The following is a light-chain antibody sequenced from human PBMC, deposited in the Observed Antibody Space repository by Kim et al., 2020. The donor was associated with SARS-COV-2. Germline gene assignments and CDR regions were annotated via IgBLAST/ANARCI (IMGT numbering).Light chain of an antibody. CDR3: QQYKSWPYT. Sequence: SVAPGERATLSCRASQYIRSNLAWYQQKPGQAPRFLIYGASTRATNIPPRFSGSGSGTEFTLTISSLQSEDFAVYYCQQYKSWPYTFGQGTKLEI. J-gene: IGKJ2*01. CDR1: QYIRSN. CDR2: GAS. V-gene: IGKV3-15*01.